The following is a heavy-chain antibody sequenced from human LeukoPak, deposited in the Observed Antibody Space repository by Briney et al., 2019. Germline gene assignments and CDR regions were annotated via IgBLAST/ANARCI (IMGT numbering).Heavy chain of an antibody. CDR2: ISSNGGST. V-gene: IGHV3-64*01. Sequence: GGSLRPSCAASGFTFSSYAMHWVRQAPGKGLEYVSAISSNGGSTYYANSVKGRFTISRDNSKNTLYLQMGSLRAEDMAVYYCARTNWNQGQYYYYGMDVWGQGTTVTVSS. CDR3: ARTNWNQGQYYYYGMDV. D-gene: IGHD1-20*01. J-gene: IGHJ6*02. CDR1: GFTFSSYA.